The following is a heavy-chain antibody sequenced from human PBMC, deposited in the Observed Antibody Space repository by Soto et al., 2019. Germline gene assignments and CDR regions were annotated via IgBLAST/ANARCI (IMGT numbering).Heavy chain of an antibody. CDR1: GFSLSTSGVG. Sequence: SGPTLVNPTQTLTLTCTVSGFSLSTSGVGVGWIRQPPGKALEWLALIYWDDDKRYSPSLKSRLTITKDTSKNQVVLTMTNMDPVDTATYYCAHRPYSGPAASYYFDYWGQGTLVTVSS. D-gene: IGHD6-13*01. J-gene: IGHJ4*02. CDR3: AHRPYSGPAASYYFDY. V-gene: IGHV2-5*02. CDR2: IYWDDDK.